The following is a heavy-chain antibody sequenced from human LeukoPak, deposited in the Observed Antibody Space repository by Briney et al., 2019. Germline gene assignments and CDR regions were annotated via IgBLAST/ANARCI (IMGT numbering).Heavy chain of an antibody. V-gene: IGHV3-48*01. CDR1: GFTFSSYS. D-gene: IGHD3-22*01. J-gene: IGHJ4*02. CDR2: ISSSSSTI. CDR3: ARVPPGTMIVHFFDY. Sequence: GGSLRLSCAASGFTFSSYSMNWVRQAPGKGLEWVSYISSSSSTIYYADSVRGRFTISRDNAKNSLYLQMNSLRAEDTAVYYCARVPPGTMIVHFFDYWGQGTLVTVSS.